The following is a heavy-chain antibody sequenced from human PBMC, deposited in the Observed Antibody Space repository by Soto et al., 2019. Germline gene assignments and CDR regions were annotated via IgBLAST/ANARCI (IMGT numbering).Heavy chain of an antibody. J-gene: IGHJ3*02. Sequence: QITLKESGPTLVKPTQTLTLTCTFSGFLLSTSGVGVGWIRQPPGKALEWLALIYWNDDKRYSPSLKSRLTITKDTSKNQVVLTMTNMDPVDTATYYCAHSPVLRYSTEGGDAFDIWGQGTMVTVSS. D-gene: IGHD3-9*01. CDR2: IYWNDDK. CDR3: AHSPVLRYSTEGGDAFDI. V-gene: IGHV2-5*01. CDR1: GFLLSTSGVG.